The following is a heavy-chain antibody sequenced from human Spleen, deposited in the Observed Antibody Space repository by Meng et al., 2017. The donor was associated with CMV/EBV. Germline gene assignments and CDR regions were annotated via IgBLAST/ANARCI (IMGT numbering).Heavy chain of an antibody. V-gene: IGHV3-30-3*01. Sequence: AMNWVRQAPGKGLEWVAVISYDGSNKYYADSVKGRFTISRDNSKNTLYLQMNSLRAEDTAVYYCARDLGYCSSTSCTYRLPSYAFNIWGQGTMVTVSS. CDR2: ISYDGSNK. CDR1: A. D-gene: IGHD2-2*01. J-gene: IGHJ3*02. CDR3: ARDLGYCSSTSCTYRLPSYAFNI.